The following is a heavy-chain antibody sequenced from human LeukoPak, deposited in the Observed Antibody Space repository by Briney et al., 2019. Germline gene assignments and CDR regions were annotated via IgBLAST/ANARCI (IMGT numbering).Heavy chain of an antibody. CDR3: ARGGAYSSGPTSDFDY. J-gene: IGHJ4*02. D-gene: IGHD6-19*01. Sequence: GASVEVSCKASGYTLTGYYMHWVRQAPGQGLEWMGWINPNSGGTNYAQKFQGRVTMTRDTSISTAYMELSRLRSDDTAVYYCARGGAYSSGPTSDFDYWGQGTLVTVSS. CDR2: INPNSGGT. V-gene: IGHV1-2*02. CDR1: GYTLTGYY.